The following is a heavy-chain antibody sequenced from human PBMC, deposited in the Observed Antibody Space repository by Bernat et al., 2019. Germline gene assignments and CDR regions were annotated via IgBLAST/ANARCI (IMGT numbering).Heavy chain of an antibody. V-gene: IGHV2-26*01. J-gene: IGHJ3*02. D-gene: IGHD3-22*01. CDR3: ARHYYYDSSGYYDAFDI. CDR2: IFSNDEK. Sequence: QVPLKESGPVLVKPTETLPLTCTVPGFSLRNARMGLSWIRQPPGKALGWLAHIFSNDEKSYSTSLKSRLTISKDTSKSQVVLTMTNMDPVDTATYYCARHYYYDSSGYYDAFDIWGQGTMVTVSS. CDR1: GFSLRNARMG.